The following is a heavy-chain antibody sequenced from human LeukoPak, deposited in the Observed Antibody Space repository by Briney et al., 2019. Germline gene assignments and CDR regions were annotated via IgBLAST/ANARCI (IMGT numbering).Heavy chain of an antibody. CDR2: INPNSGGT. J-gene: IGHJ4*02. D-gene: IGHD4-23*01. V-gene: IGHV1-2*06. CDR1: GYTFTGYY. Sequence: ASVKVSCKASGYTFTGYYTHWVRQAPGQGLEWMGRINPNSGGTNYAQKFQGRVTMTRDTSISTAYMELSTLRSDDTAVYYCARGLRYGGIYYFDYWGQGTLVTVSS. CDR3: ARGLRYGGIYYFDY.